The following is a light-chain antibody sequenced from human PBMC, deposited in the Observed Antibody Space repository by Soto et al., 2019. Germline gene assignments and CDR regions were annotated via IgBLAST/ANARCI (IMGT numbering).Light chain of an antibody. V-gene: IGLV2-14*01. CDR2: DVS. CDR3: SSYTSSSTLVV. CDR1: SSDVGGYNY. Sequence: QSALTQPASVSGSPGQSITISCTGTSSDVGGYNYVSWYQQHPGKAPKLMIYDVSNRPSGVSNPFSGSKSGNTASLTISGLQAEDGADYYCSSYTSSSTLVVFGGGTKVTVL. J-gene: IGLJ2*01.